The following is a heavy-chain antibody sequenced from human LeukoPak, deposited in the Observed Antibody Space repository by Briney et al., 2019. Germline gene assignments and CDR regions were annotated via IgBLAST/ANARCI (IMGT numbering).Heavy chain of an antibody. CDR3: ARGLHYYGSGSHSYGFDY. CDR1: GFTVSSNY. CDR2: INHSGST. D-gene: IGHD3-10*01. V-gene: IGHV4-34*01. J-gene: IGHJ4*02. Sequence: GSLRLSCAASGFTVSSNYMSWIRQPPGKGLEWIGEINHSGSTNYNPSLKSRVTISVDTSKNQFSLKLSSVTAADTAVYYCARGLHYYGSGSHSYGFDYWGQGTLVTVSS.